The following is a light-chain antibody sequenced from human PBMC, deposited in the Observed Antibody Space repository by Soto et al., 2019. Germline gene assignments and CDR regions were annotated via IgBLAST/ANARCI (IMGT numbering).Light chain of an antibody. CDR2: DTS. Sequence: EIVLTQSPATLSLSPGERATLSCRAGQRISRSLAWYQHKPGHAPRLLIFDTSNRATGIPARFSGSGSGTDFTLTISSLETEDFAIYYCQQRDSWPRTFGQGTKVEIK. CDR1: QRISRS. V-gene: IGKV3-11*01. J-gene: IGKJ1*01. CDR3: QQRDSWPRT.